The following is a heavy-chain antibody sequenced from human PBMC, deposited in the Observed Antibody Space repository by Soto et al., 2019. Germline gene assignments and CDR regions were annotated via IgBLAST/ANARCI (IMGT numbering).Heavy chain of an antibody. V-gene: IGHV1-2*04. CDR2: INPNSGGT. CDR1: GYTFTGYY. Sequence: ASVKVSCKASGYTFTGYYMHWVRQAPGQGLEWMGWINPNSGGTNYAQKFQGWVTMTRDTSISTAYMELSRLRSDDTAVYYCARDRYPIVVVVAATERLFDFDIWGQGTMVTVSS. D-gene: IGHD2-15*01. CDR3: ARDRYPIVVVVAATERLFDFDI. J-gene: IGHJ3*02.